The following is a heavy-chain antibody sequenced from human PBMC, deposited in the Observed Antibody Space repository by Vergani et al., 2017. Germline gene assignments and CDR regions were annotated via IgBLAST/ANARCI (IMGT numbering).Heavy chain of an antibody. D-gene: IGHD4-11*01. Sequence: EVQLLESGGGLVQAGGSLRLSCAASGFTFSIYAMSWVRQAPGKGLGWVSVISGSGGGTNYADSVKGRVTISRDNSKNTLYLQMNSLRAEDTALYYCAKVRDYSGDGFEPWGRGTLVTVAS. CDR2: ISGSGGGT. V-gene: IGHV3-23*01. CDR1: GFTFSIYA. J-gene: IGHJ5*02. CDR3: AKVRDYSGDGFEP.